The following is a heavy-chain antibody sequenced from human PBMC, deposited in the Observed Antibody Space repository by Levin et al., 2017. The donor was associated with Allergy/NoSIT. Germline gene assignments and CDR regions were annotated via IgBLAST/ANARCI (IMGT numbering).Heavy chain of an antibody. J-gene: IGHJ5*02. CDR2: ISYDGSNK. CDR3: AKAAYCGGDCYSDWFDP. Sequence: PGGSLRLSCAASGFTFITYAMHWVRQAPGRGLEWVSIISYDGSNKYYADSVKGRFTISRDNSMDTLYLQMNSLRPEDTAVYYCAKAAYCGGDCYSDWFDPWGQGTLVTVSS. D-gene: IGHD2-21*02. V-gene: IGHV3-30-3*01. CDR1: GFTFITYA.